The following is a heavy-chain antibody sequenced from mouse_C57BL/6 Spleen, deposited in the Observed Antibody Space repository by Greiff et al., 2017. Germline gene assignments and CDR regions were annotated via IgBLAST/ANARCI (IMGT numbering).Heavy chain of an antibody. CDR1: GFNIKDDY. J-gene: IGHJ2*01. CDR3: TMIPVTTVVAGD. CDR2: IDPENGDT. D-gene: IGHD1-1*01. Sequence: EVQLQESGAELVRPGASVKLSCTASGFNIKDDYMHWVKQRPEQGLEWIGWIDPENGDTEYASKFQGKATITADTSSNTAYLQLSSLTSEDTAVYYCTMIPVTTVVAGDWGQGTTLTVSS. V-gene: IGHV14-4*01.